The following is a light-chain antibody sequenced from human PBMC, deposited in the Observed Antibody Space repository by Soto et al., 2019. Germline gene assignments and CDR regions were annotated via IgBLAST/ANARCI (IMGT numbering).Light chain of an antibody. CDR2: EVH. CDR3: ASYLPTSPLEV. CDR1: ISDIGSHNY. J-gene: IGLJ1*01. V-gene: IGLV2-14*01. Sequence: QSVLTQPASVSGSPGESITVSCSGSISDIGSHNYVSWYRQYPGEDPRLLIYEVHYRPSGFSGRFSGSKSGNTASLSISGLQAADEAEYFSASYLPTSPLEVFGTGTKVTVL.